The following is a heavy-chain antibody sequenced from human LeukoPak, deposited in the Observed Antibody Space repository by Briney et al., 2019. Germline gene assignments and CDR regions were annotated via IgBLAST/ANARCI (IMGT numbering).Heavy chain of an antibody. Sequence: GGSLRLSCAASGFTFSSYWMSWVRQAPGKGLEWVANIKQDGSEKYYVDSVKGRFTISRDNAKNSLYLQMNSLRAEDTAVYYCASQHDSGGYYHAFDIWGQGTMVTVSS. CDR3: ASQHDSGGYYHAFDI. J-gene: IGHJ3*02. V-gene: IGHV3-7*01. CDR1: GFTFSSYW. CDR2: IKQDGSEK. D-gene: IGHD3-22*01.